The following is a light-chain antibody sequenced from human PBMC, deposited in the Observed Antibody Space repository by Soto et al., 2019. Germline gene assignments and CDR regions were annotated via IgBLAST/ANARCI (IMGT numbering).Light chain of an antibody. CDR3: QQYSSSPIT. CDR1: QSISDT. V-gene: IGKV3-20*01. CDR2: GAS. J-gene: IGKJ5*01. Sequence: ETVMTQSPATLSVSPGGRATLSCRASQSISDTLAWYQQKPGQTPRLLISGASSRATDIPDRFSGSGSGTDFTLTISRLEPEDFAVYYCQQYSSSPITFGQGTRWRL.